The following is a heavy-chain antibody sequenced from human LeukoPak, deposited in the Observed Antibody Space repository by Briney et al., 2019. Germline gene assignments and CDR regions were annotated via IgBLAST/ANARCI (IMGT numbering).Heavy chain of an antibody. D-gene: IGHD1-26*01. Sequence: GASVKVSCKASGGTFSSYAISWVRQAPGQGLEWMGGIIPIFGTANYAQKFQGRVTMTRDTSTSTVYMELSSLRSEDTAVYYCARDSGMGATTEAWFDPWGQGTLVTVSS. J-gene: IGHJ5*02. CDR2: IIPIFGTA. V-gene: IGHV1-69*05. CDR3: ARDSGMGATTEAWFDP. CDR1: GGTFSSYA.